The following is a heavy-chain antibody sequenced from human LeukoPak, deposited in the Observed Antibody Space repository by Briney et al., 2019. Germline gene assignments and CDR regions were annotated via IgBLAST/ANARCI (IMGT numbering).Heavy chain of an antibody. J-gene: IGHJ4*02. V-gene: IGHV3-30*18. CDR3: AKDRAVGKVVAATGYFDY. Sequence: GGSLRLSCAASGFAFSNYGMHWVRQAPGKGLEWVAVISFGGSNKYYADSVKGRFTISRDNSKNTLYLQMNSLRAEDTAVYYCAKDRAVGKVVAATGYFDYWGQGTLVTVSS. CDR2: ISFGGSNK. CDR1: GFAFSNYG. D-gene: IGHD2-15*01.